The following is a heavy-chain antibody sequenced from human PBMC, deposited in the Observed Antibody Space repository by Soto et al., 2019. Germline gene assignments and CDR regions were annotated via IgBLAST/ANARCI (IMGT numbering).Heavy chain of an antibody. CDR2: ISGSGGST. J-gene: IGHJ4*02. Sequence: EVQLLESGGGLVQPGGSLRLSCAASGFTFSSYAMSWVRQSPGKGLEWVSAISGSGGSTYYADSVKGRFTISRDNSKNTPDMQMNSLRAEDTAVYYCAQEDGYSSSWFEFDYWGKGTLVTVSS. CDR1: GFTFSSYA. D-gene: IGHD6-13*01. CDR3: AQEDGYSSSWFEFDY. V-gene: IGHV3-23*01.